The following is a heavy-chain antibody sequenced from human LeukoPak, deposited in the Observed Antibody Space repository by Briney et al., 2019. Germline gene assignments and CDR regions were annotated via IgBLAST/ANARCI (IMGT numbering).Heavy chain of an antibody. CDR2: IKQDGSKE. V-gene: IGHV3-7*01. CDR1: GFTFSSYW. D-gene: IGHD2-15*01. CDR3: ARERGFFGRCSGGSCYSKTPGSWGYYGMDV. Sequence: GGSLRLSCAASGFTFSSYWMTWVRQAPGKGLEWVANIKQDGSKEYYVDSVKGRFTISRDNAENSLYLQMNSLRAEDTAVYYCARERGFFGRCSGGSCYSKTPGSWGYYGMDVWGQGTTVTVSS. J-gene: IGHJ6*02.